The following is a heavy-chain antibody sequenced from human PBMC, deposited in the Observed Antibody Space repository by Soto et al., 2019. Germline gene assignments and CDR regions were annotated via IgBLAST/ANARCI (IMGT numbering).Heavy chain of an antibody. CDR3: ASHSSGSRHTGFDY. CDR1: GGSISSSTYY. Sequence: QLQLQESGPGLVKPSETLSLTCTVSGGSISSSTYYWGWVRQPPGKGAEWIASIYDGGSSHYHPALKSRVTISVDTSKNQFSLKLSSMTAADPAGYYCASHSSGSRHTGFDYWGQGTLVTVSS. J-gene: IGHJ4*02. D-gene: IGHD1-26*01. V-gene: IGHV4-39*01. CDR2: IYDGGSS.